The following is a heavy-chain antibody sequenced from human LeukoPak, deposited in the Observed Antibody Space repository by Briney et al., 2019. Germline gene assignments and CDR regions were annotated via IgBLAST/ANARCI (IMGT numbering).Heavy chain of an antibody. V-gene: IGHV3-53*01. Sequence: GGSLRLSCAASGFTVSSSYMSWVRQAPGKGLEWVSIIYSEGNTYHAESVKGRFTISRDSSKNTVYLQMNSLRGEDAAMYYCAQQVGYCSSGSCYFTYWGQGTLVTVSS. D-gene: IGHD2-15*01. CDR2: IYSEGNT. J-gene: IGHJ1*01. CDR3: AQQVGYCSSGSCYFTY. CDR1: GFTVSSSY.